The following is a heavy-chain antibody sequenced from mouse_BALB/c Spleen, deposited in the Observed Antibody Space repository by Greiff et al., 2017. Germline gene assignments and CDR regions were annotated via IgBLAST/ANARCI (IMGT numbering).Heavy chain of an antibody. Sequence: EVMLVESGGGLVQPGGSLRLSYATSGFTFTDYYMSWVRQPPGKALEWLGFIRNKANGYTTEYSASVKGRFTISRDNSQSILYLQMNTLRAEDSATYYCARGYGNYCFFDYWGQGTTLTVSS. CDR2: IRNKANGYTT. CDR1: GFTFTDYY. D-gene: IGHD2-10*02. J-gene: IGHJ2*01. V-gene: IGHV7-3*02. CDR3: ARGYGNYCFFDY.